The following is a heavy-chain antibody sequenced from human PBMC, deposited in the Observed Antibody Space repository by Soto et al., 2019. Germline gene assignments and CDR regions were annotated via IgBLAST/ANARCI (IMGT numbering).Heavy chain of an antibody. Sequence: QVQLVQSGADVKMPGASVQVSCKASGYSFTNHHVHWVRLAPGQGLEWMGIVSPLNGATNYAQKFQAIVALTRDTSTSTVYLELRSLSSEATAVYYCVGEASGTSMKWGFDLWGQGTLVTVSS. CDR2: VSPLNGAT. CDR1: GYSFTNHH. J-gene: IGHJ4*02. V-gene: IGHV1-46*01. CDR3: VGEASGTSMKWGFDL. D-gene: IGHD1-26*01.